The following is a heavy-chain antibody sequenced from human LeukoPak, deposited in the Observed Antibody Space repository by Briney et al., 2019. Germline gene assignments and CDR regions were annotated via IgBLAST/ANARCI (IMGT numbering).Heavy chain of an antibody. V-gene: IGHV3-23*01. J-gene: IGHJ4*02. D-gene: IGHD6-13*01. CDR2: ISPRSNSI. Sequence: GGSLRLSCTASGFTFSNYAMTWVRQAPGKGLEGISAISPRSNSIYYSDSVRGRFTVSRDNSKNTLYLQMNSLRAEDTAVYYCAKGQDSSWYEGVFDYWGQGTLATVSS. CDR3: AKGQDSSWYEGVFDY. CDR1: GFTFSNYA.